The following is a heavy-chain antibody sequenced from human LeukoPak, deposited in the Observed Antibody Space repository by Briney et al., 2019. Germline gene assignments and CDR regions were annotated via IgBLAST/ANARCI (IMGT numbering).Heavy chain of an antibody. CDR3: AKDPHTGYSFAY. V-gene: IGHV3-23*01. Sequence: GGSLRLSCVFSGFTFSSYAMSWVRQAPGKGLEWVSSLSGSGGGTYYADSVKGRFTISRDNSKNTLYLQMNSLRVEDTAVYYCAKDPHTGYSFAYWGQETLVTVSS. CDR1: GFTFSSYA. CDR2: LSGSGGGT. J-gene: IGHJ4*02. D-gene: IGHD5-18*01.